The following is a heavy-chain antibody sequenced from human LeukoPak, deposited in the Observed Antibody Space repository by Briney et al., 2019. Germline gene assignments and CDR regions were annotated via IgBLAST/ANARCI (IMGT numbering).Heavy chain of an antibody. CDR2: INPNSGGT. V-gene: IGHV1-2*04. Sequence: ASVKVSCKASGGTFSSYAISWVRQAPGQGLEWMGWINPNSGGTNYAQKFQGWVTMTRDTSISTAYMELSRLRSDDTAVYYCARETYGSGSYRYYGMDVWGQGTTVTVSS. CDR3: ARETYGSGSYRYYGMDV. D-gene: IGHD3-10*01. CDR1: GGTFSSYA. J-gene: IGHJ6*02.